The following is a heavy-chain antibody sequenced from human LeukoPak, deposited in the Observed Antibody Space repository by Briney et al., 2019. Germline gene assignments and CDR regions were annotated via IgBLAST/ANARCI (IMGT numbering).Heavy chain of an antibody. CDR3: ARVAAAGTSGVDY. CDR1: GYTFTSYD. V-gene: IGHV1-8*01. CDR2: MNPNSGNT. Sequence: ASVKVSCKASGYTFTSYDINWVRQATGQGLEWMGWMNPNSGNTNYAQKYQARVTMTTDTSTSTAYMELRSLRSDDTAVYYCARVAAAGTSGVDYWGQGTLVTVSS. J-gene: IGHJ4*02. D-gene: IGHD6-13*01.